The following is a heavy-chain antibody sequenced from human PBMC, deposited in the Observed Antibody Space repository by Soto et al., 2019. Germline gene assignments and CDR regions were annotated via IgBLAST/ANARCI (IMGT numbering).Heavy chain of an antibody. V-gene: IGHV4-31*03. J-gene: IGHJ5*02. D-gene: IGHD2-8*01. CDR3: ASDGALEGMGFDR. CDR1: GGSISSGCYN. CDR2: IYYSGST. Sequence: SETLSLTCTVSGGSISSGCYNWSWIRQHPGKGLEWIGYIYYSGSTYSNPSLKSRVTISVDTSKNQFSLKLNSVTAADTAVYYCASDGALEGMGFDRWGQGKMVTVSS.